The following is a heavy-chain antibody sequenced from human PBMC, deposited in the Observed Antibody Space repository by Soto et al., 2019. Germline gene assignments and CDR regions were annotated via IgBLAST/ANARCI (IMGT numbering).Heavy chain of an antibody. J-gene: IGHJ6*02. V-gene: IGHV3-30*18. D-gene: IGHD6-25*01. CDR3: VKDRRPNYYYGMDV. CDR2: ISFDGNNK. CDR1: GFTFSSYG. Sequence: QVQLVESGGGVVQPGRSLRLSCAASGFTFSSYGMHWVRQAPGKGLEWVAVISFDGNNKYYADSVKGRFTISRDNSKNTLYLQMNSLRAEDTAVYYCVKDRRPNYYYGMDVWGQGTTVTVSS.